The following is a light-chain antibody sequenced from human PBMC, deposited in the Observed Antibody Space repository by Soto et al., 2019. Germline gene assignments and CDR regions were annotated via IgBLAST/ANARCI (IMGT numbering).Light chain of an antibody. Sequence: EILMTQSPATLSVSPGERATLSCRASHSVSSSYLAWFQQKPGQAPRVLIYGASSRATGIPDRFSGSGSGTDFTLTISRLEPEDFAVFYCQHYDSLPITFGQGTRLEIK. CDR1: HSVSSSY. CDR2: GAS. V-gene: IGKV3-20*01. CDR3: QHYDSLPIT. J-gene: IGKJ5*01.